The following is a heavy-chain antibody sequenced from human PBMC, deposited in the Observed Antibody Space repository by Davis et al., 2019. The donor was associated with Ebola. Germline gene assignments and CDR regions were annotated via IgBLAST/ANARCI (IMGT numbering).Heavy chain of an antibody. CDR1: GGSSSGYY. CDR3: ARVVGSYGARFDY. CDR2: INHSEST. D-gene: IGHD4-17*01. J-gene: IGHJ4*02. Sequence: MPSETLSPTCAVYGGSSSGYYWSWIRQPPGKGLEWIGEINHSESTNYNPSLKSRVTISVDTSKNQFSLKLSSVTAADTAVYYCARVVGSYGARFDYWGQGTLVTVSS. V-gene: IGHV4-34*01.